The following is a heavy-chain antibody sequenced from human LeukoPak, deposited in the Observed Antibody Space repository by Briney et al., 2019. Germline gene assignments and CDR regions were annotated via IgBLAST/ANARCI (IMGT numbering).Heavy chain of an antibody. Sequence: PGGSLRLSCAASGFTFSSYAMSWVRQAPGKGLEWVSAISGSGGSTYYADSVKGRFTISRDNSKNTLYLQMNSLRAEDTAVYYCARDGTWIQLWLQGTGFDYWGQGTLVTVSS. D-gene: IGHD5-18*01. CDR1: GFTFSSYA. CDR2: ISGSGGST. CDR3: ARDGTWIQLWLQGTGFDY. V-gene: IGHV3-23*01. J-gene: IGHJ4*02.